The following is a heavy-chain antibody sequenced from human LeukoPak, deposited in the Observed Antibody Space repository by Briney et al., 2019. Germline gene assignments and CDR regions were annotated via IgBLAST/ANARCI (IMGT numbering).Heavy chain of an antibody. Sequence: ASVRVSCKASGCTFTDSYMHWMRQAPGQGLEWMGWINPHGDTNYAQKFQGRVTMTRDTSISAADMELNSLVSDDTGVYYCAKDRGYNSFDFWGQGTLVTVSS. CDR2: INPHGDT. CDR1: GCTFTDSY. D-gene: IGHD3-22*01. J-gene: IGHJ4*02. CDR3: AKDRGYNSFDF. V-gene: IGHV1-2*02.